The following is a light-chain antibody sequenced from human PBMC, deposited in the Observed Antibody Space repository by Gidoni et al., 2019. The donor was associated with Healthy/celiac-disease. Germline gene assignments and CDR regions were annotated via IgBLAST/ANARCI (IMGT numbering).Light chain of an antibody. CDR2: GAS. CDR3: QQYNNWPPYT. Sequence: EIVMTKSPATLSVSPGERATLSCRASQSVSSNLAWYQQKPGQAPRLLIYGASTRATGIPARFSGSGSGTEFTLTISSLQSEDFAVYYCQQYNNWPPYTFGQGTNLEIK. V-gene: IGKV3-15*01. CDR1: QSVSSN. J-gene: IGKJ2*01.